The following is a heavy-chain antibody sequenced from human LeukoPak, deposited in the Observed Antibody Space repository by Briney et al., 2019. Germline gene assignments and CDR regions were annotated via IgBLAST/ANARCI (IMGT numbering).Heavy chain of an antibody. V-gene: IGHV4-61*05. CDR1: GGSISSSSYY. CDR2: INYSGNT. J-gene: IGHJ4*02. CDR3: ARNSGWSFFDC. Sequence: SETLSLTCTVSGGSISSSSYYWGWIRQPPGKGLEWIGCINYSGNTDYSPSLKSRLTISVDTSKNQFSLRLRSVTAADTAVYYCARNSGWSFFDCWGQGSLVTVSS. D-gene: IGHD6-19*01.